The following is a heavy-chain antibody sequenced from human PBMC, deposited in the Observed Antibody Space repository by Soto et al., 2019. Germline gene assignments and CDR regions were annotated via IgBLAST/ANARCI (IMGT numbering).Heavy chain of an antibody. CDR2: SYYSGST. V-gene: IGHV4-30-4*01. CDR3: ARVPRYAPEGTYCHCGMDV. D-gene: IGHD1-1*01. J-gene: IGHJ6*02. Sequence: SETLSLTCTVSGGSISSGDYYWSWIRQPPGKGLEWIGYSYYSGSTYYNPSLKSRVTISVDTSKNQCSLKLSSVTAADTAVYYCARVPRYAPEGTYCHCGMDVLGQVTTVSVSS. CDR1: GGSISSGDYY.